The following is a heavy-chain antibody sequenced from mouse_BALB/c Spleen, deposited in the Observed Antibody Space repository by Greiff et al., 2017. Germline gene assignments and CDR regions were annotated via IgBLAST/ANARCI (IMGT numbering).Heavy chain of an antibody. CDR3: ARQEDGYYYYAMDY. CDR1: GFTFSSYG. Sequence: EVMLVESGGDLVKPGGSLKLSCAASGFTFSSYGMSWVRQTPDKRLEWVATISSGGSYTYYPDSVKGRFTISRDNAKNTLYLQMSSLKSEDTAMYYCARQEDGYYYYAMDYWGQGTSVTVSS. D-gene: IGHD2-3*01. V-gene: IGHV5-6*01. CDR2: ISSGGSYT. J-gene: IGHJ4*01.